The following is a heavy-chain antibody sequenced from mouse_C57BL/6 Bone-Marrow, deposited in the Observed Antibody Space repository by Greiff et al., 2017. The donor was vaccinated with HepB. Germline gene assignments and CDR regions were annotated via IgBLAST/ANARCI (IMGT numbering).Heavy chain of an antibody. CDR2: IDPEDGDT. D-gene: IGHD2-1*01. CDR3: TTGDYGNYGGGFDY. V-gene: IGHV14-1*01. Sequence: EVQLQESGAELVRPGASVKLSCTASGFNIKDYYMHWVKQRPEQGLEWIGRIDPEDGDTEYAQKFQGKATMTADTSSNTAYLQLSSLTSEDTAVYYCTTGDYGNYGGGFDYWGQGTTLTVSS. J-gene: IGHJ2*01. CDR1: GFNIKDYY.